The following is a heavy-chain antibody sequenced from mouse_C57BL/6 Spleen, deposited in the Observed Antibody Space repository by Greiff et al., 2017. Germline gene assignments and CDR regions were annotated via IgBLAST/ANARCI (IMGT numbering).Heavy chain of an antibody. CDR3: TRDRSNDYAMDY. J-gene: IGHJ4*01. CDR2: ISSGGDYI. CDR1: GFTFSSYA. V-gene: IGHV5-9-1*02. D-gene: IGHD2-5*01. Sequence: EVKLVESGEGLVKPGGSLKLSCAASGFTFSSYAMSWVRQTPEKRLEWVAYISSGGDYIYYADTVKGRFTISRDNARNTLYLQMSSLKSEDTAMYYCTRDRSNDYAMDYWGQGTSVTVSS.